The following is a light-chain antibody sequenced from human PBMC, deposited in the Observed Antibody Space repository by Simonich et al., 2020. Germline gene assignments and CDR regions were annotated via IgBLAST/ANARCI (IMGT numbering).Light chain of an antibody. CDR1: QSVSRN. Sequence: EIVMTQSPATLSVSPGERATLSCRASQSVSRNLSWYQQKPGQAPRLLIYGASTRATGIPARFSGSGSGTEFTLTISSMQSEEFAVYYCQQYNNWPGTFGQGTKVEIK. CDR2: GAS. CDR3: QQYNNWPGT. J-gene: IGKJ1*01. V-gene: IGKV3-15*01.